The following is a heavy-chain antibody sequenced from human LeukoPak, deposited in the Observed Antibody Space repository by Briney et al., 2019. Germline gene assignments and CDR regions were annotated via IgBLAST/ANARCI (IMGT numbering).Heavy chain of an antibody. V-gene: IGHV3-23*01. D-gene: IGHD3-22*01. CDR2: ISGSGGST. J-gene: IGHJ4*02. CDR3: AKDIIPGEYYYDSSGIDY. CDR1: GFTFSSYA. Sequence: GGSLRLSCAASGFTFSSYAMSWVRQAPGKGLEWVSAISGSGGSTYYADSVKGRFTISRDNSKNTLYLQMNSLRAEDTALYYCAKDIIPGEYYYDSSGIDYWGQGTLVTVSS.